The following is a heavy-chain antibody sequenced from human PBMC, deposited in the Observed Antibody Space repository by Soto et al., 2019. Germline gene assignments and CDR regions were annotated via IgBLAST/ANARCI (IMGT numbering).Heavy chain of an antibody. D-gene: IGHD3-10*01. J-gene: IGHJ4*02. V-gene: IGHV3-23*01. CDR3: AKNNIVGSGTKDY. Sequence: EVQLLESGGGLVQVGESLRLSCPASGFTFSTYPMSWVRQVPGQGLEWVSSISGSGGSTYYADSVRGRFTISRDNSKNTMYLQMNSLRAEDTAVDYCAKNNIVGSGTKDYWGQGTLVTVSS. CDR1: GFTFSTYP. CDR2: ISGSGGST.